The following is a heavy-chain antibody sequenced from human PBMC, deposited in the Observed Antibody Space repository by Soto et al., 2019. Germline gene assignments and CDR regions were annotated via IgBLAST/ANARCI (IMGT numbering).Heavy chain of an antibody. CDR2: ISSSSNYI. CDR3: ARAGNVDIVATIDY. CDR1: GFTFSSYS. D-gene: IGHD5-12*01. Sequence: GGSLRLSCAASGFTFSSYSMNWVRQAPGKGLEWVSSISSSSNYIYYADSVKGRFTISRDNAKNSLYLQMNSLRAEDTAVYYCARAGNVDIVATIDYWGRGTLVTVSS. J-gene: IGHJ4*02. V-gene: IGHV3-21*01.